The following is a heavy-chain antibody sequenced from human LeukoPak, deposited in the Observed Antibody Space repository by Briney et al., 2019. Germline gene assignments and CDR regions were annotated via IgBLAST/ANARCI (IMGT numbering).Heavy chain of an antibody. CDR3: ARDRRYDFWSGYFYEDPFDI. Sequence: GGSLRLSCAASGFTFSSYSMNWVRQAPGKGLEWVSYISSSSSTIYYADSVKGRFTISGDDAKNSLYLQMNSLRAEDTAVYYCARDRRYDFWSGYFYEDPFDIWGQGTMVTVSS. J-gene: IGHJ3*02. D-gene: IGHD3-3*01. V-gene: IGHV3-48*04. CDR2: ISSSSSTI. CDR1: GFTFSSYS.